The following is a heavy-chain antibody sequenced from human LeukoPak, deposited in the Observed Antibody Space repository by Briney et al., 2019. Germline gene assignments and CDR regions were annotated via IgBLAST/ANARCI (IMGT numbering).Heavy chain of an antibody. CDR1: SYSISSGYY. D-gene: IGHD5-18*01. CDR2: ISHSGST. CDR3: VRAVDSYYFDS. J-gene: IGHJ4*02. V-gene: IGHV4-38-2*01. Sequence: SETLSLTCAVSSYSISSGYYWGWVRQPPGQGLEWIRSISHSGSTYYNPYFKSRATISIDTSKNQFSLKLNSVTAADTAMYYCVRAVDSYYFDSWGQGTQVAVSS.